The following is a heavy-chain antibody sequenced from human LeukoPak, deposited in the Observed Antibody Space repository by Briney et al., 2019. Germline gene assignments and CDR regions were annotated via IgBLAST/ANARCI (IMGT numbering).Heavy chain of an antibody. Sequence: GGSLRLSCAASGFTFDDYAMHWVRQAPGKGLEWVSLISWDGGSTYYADSVKGRFTISRDNSKNSLYLRMNSLRAEDTALYYCAKDAILDCGGDCYPDYWGQGTLVTVSS. D-gene: IGHD2-21*02. J-gene: IGHJ4*02. CDR3: AKDAILDCGGDCYPDY. CDR1: GFTFDDYA. V-gene: IGHV3-43D*03. CDR2: ISWDGGST.